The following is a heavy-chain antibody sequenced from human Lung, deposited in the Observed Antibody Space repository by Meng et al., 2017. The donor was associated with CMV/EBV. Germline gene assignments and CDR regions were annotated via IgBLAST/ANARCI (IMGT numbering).Heavy chain of an antibody. V-gene: IGHV1-2*02. CDR3: ARGSPITGARTPYYY. D-gene: IGHD1-20*01. J-gene: IGHJ4*02. CDR1: KYSFSGYY. Sequence: ASVXVSXKALKYSFSGYYVHWVRQAPGQRLEWMGWINPSNGGTDYAQKFQGRVTMTRDTSISTAYIELSRLRSDDTAVYYCARGSPITGARTPYYYWGQGTXVTVSS. CDR2: INPSNGGT.